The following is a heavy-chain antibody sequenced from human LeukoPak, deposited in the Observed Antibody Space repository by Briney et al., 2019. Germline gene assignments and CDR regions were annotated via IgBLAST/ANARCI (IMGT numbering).Heavy chain of an antibody. J-gene: IGHJ4*02. CDR3: VRGEYYSTGSYAY. V-gene: IGHV3-21*01. Sequence: GGSLRLSCAASGFTFSSYSMNWVRQAPGKGLEWVSSISSSSSYIYYADSVKGRFTISRDNAKNSLYLQMNSLRAEDTAVYYCVRGEYYSTGSYAYWGQGTLVTVSS. CDR1: GFTFSSYS. D-gene: IGHD6-19*01. CDR2: ISSSSSYI.